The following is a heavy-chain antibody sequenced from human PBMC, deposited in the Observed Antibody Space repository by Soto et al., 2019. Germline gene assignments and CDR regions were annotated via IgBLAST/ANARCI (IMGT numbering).Heavy chain of an antibody. CDR1: GYTFLSYP. CDR2: ISTYNGNT. V-gene: IGHV1-18*01. D-gene: IGHD3-16*02. Sequence: QVQLVQSGSEVKKPGASVKVSCKASGYTFLSYPITWVRQVPGQGLEWMGWISTYNGNTNYAQKFQGRVRMTTDTSTSTAYMELRSLKSDDTGVYYCARGSGDLSLYGWFDPWGQGTLVTVSS. CDR3: ARGSGDLSLYGWFDP. J-gene: IGHJ5*02.